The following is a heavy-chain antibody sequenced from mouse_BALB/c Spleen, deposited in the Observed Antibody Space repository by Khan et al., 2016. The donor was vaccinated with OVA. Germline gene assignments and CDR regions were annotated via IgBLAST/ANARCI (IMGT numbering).Heavy chain of an antibody. V-gene: IGHV5-17*02. Sequence: EVQLVESGGGLVQPGGSRKLSCAASGFTFSGFGMHWVRQAPEKGLEWVAYISSGSSTIYYADTVKGRFTISRDNPKNTLFLQMTSLSSEDTAMYYCARRDYYYFDYWGQDTTLTVSS. J-gene: IGHJ2*01. CDR2: ISSGSSTI. CDR1: GFTFSGFG. D-gene: IGHD1-1*01. CDR3: ARRDYYYFDY.